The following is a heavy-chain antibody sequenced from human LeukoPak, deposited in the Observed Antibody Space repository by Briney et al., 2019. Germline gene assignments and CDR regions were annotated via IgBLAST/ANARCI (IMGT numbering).Heavy chain of an antibody. CDR2: ISGSGGST. V-gene: IGHV3-23*01. CDR3: AKDDSRGSGSSGWFDP. D-gene: IGHD3-10*01. CDR1: GGSISSGDYY. Sequence: ETLSLTCTVSGGSISSGDYYWSWIRQAPGTGLEWVSAISGSGGSTYYADSVKGRFTISRDNSKNTLYLQMNSLRAEDTAIYYCAKDDSRGSGSSGWFDPWGQGTLVTVSS. J-gene: IGHJ5*02.